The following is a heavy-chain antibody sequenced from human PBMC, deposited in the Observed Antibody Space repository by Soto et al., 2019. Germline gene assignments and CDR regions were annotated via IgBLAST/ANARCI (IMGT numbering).Heavy chain of an antibody. CDR3: ARIRGATIRRGTYYFDY. Sequence: SGPTLVNPTQTLTLTCTVSGFSLSSARMGVSWIRQPPGKALEWLAHIFSNDEKSYSTSLKSRLTISKDTSKSQVVLTMTNMDPVDTATYYCARIRGATIRRGTYYFDYWGQGTLVTVSS. J-gene: IGHJ4*02. CDR2: IFSNDEK. CDR1: GFSLSSARMG. V-gene: IGHV2-26*01. D-gene: IGHD5-12*01.